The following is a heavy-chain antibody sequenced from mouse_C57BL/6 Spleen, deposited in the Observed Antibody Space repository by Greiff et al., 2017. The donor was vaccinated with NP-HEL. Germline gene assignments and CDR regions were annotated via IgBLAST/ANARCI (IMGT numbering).Heavy chain of an antibody. Sequence: EVHLVESGGDLVKPGGSLKLSCAASGFTFSSYGMSWVRQTPDKRLEWVATISRGGSYTYYPDSVKGRFTISRDNAKNTLYLQLSSLQSEDTAMYYCARHDDGSSYFDYWGQGTTLTVSS. CDR2: ISRGGSYT. V-gene: IGHV5-6*01. D-gene: IGHD1-1*01. CDR3: ARHDDGSSYFDY. CDR1: GFTFSSYG. J-gene: IGHJ2*01.